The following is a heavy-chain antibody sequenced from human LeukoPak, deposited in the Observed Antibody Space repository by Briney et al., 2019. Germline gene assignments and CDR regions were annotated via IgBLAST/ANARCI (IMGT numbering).Heavy chain of an antibody. Sequence: GGSLRLSCAASGFTFSDYCMSWIRQAPGKGLEWVSYISSSGSYTNYADSVKGRFTTSRDNAKNSLYLQMNSLRAEDTAVYYCARVGLIAAAGTPDYWGQGTLVTVSS. CDR1: GFTFSDYC. D-gene: IGHD6-13*01. CDR2: ISSSGSYT. J-gene: IGHJ4*02. V-gene: IGHV3-11*06. CDR3: ARVGLIAAAGTPDY.